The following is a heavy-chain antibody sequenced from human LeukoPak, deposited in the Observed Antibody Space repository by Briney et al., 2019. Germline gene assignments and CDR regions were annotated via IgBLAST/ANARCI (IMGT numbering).Heavy chain of an antibody. CDR1: GDSMSRYY. CDR3: ASLTGGVGARRFDY. J-gene: IGHJ4*02. D-gene: IGHD1-26*01. Sequence: NPSETLSLTCTVSGDSMSRYYWNWIRQPPGKGLEWIGYMSYSGCTNYNPSLNSRVTISLDKSKSQVSLTLSSVTAADTAIYYYASLTGGVGARRFDYWGQGTLVTVSS. V-gene: IGHV4-59*08. CDR2: MSYSGCT.